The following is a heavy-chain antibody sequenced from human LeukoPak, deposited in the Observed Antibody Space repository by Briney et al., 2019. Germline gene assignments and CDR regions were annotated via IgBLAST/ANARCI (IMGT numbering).Heavy chain of an antibody. J-gene: IGHJ6*03. V-gene: IGHV3-20*04. D-gene: IGHD2-15*01. Sequence: GGSLRLSCAASGFTFSSYEMNWVRQAPGKGLEWVSGINWNGGSTGYADSVKGRFTISRDNAKNSLYLQMNSLRAEDTALYYCARIYCSGGSCYSDSYYYYMDVWGKGTTVTVSS. CDR1: GFTFSSYE. CDR2: INWNGGST. CDR3: ARIYCSGGSCYSDSYYYYMDV.